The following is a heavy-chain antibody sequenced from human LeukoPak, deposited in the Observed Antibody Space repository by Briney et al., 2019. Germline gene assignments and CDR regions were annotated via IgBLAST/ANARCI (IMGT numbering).Heavy chain of an antibody. D-gene: IGHD6-13*01. V-gene: IGHV3-21*01. Sequence: TGGSLRLSCAASGFTFSSYSMNWVRQAPGKGLEWVSSISSSSSYIYYADSVEGRFTISRDNAKNSLYLQMNSLRAEDTAVYYCARFPAALDYWGQGTLVAVSS. J-gene: IGHJ4*02. CDR3: ARFPAALDY. CDR1: GFTFSSYS. CDR2: ISSSSSYI.